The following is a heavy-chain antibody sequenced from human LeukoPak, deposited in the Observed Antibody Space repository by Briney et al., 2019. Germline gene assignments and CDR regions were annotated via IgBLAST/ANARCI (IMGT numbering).Heavy chain of an antibody. CDR2: INPNSGGT. CDR1: GYTFTSYY. CDR3: ARLELQTFDY. V-gene: IGHV1-2*02. D-gene: IGHD1-7*01. Sequence: ASVKVSCKASGYTFTSYYMHWVRHAPGQGLEWMGWINPNSGGTNYAQKFQGRVTMIRDTSISTAYMELSRLRSDDTAVYYCARLELQTFDYWGQGTLVTVSS. J-gene: IGHJ4*02.